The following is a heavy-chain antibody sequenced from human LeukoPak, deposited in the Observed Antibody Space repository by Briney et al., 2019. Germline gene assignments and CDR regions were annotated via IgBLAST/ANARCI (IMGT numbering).Heavy chain of an antibody. V-gene: IGHV4-39*01. CDR1: GGSISSSSYY. CDR3: ARRGDGYNHFDY. J-gene: IGHJ4*02. Sequence: PSETLSLTCTVSGGSISSSSYYWGWIRQPPGKGLEWIGSIYYSGSTYYNPSLKSRVTISVDTSNNQFFLKLNSVTAADTAVYYCARRGDGYNHFDYWGQGTLVTVSS. CDR2: IYYSGST. D-gene: IGHD5-24*01.